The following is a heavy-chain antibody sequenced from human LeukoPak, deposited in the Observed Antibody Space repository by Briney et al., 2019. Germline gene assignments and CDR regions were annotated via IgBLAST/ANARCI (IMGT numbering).Heavy chain of an antibody. J-gene: IGHJ2*01. CDR1: GGSISSGGYS. CDR3: ARSPIYGRGYFDL. CDR2: IYHSGST. Sequence: PSETLSLTCAVSGGSISSGGYSWSWIRQPPGKGLEWIGYIYHSGSTYYNPSLKSRVTISVDRSKNQFSLKLSSATAADTAVYYCARSPIYGRGYFDLWGRGTLVTVSS. D-gene: IGHD4-17*01. V-gene: IGHV4-30-2*01.